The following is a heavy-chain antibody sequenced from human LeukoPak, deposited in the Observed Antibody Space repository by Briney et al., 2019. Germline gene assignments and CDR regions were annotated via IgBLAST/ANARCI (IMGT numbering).Heavy chain of an antibody. CDR1: GFTFSSYE. V-gene: IGHV3-48*03. Sequence: GGSLRLSCAASGFTFSSYEMNWVRQAPGKGLEWVSYISSSGSTIYYADSVKGRFTISRDNAKNSLYLQMNSLRAEDTAVYYCARARYCSSTSCYDGMDVWGQGTTDTVSS. J-gene: IGHJ6*02. CDR3: ARARYCSSTSCYDGMDV. D-gene: IGHD2-2*01. CDR2: ISSSGSTI.